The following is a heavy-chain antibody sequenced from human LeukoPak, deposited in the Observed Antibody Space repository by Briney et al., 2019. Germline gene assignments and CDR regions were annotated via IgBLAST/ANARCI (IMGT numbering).Heavy chain of an antibody. CDR2: IYTSGNT. V-gene: IGHV4-4*07. D-gene: IGHD2-2*01. CDR3: ARVVVPAAIDY. CDR1: GGSISSYY. J-gene: IGHJ4*02. Sequence: SETLSLTCTVSGGSISSYYWSWIRQPAGKGLEWIGRIYTSGNTNYNPSLKSRVTMSVDTSKNQFYLKLTSVTAADTAVYYCARVVVPAAIDYWGQGPLVTVSS.